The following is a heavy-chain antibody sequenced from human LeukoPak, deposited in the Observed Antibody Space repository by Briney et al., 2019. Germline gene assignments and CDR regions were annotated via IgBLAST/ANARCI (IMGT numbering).Heavy chain of an antibody. V-gene: IGHV4-61*02. CDR3: ARDDVYCSSTSCYNNWFDP. D-gene: IGHD2-2*02. J-gene: IGHJ5*02. Sequence: SETLSLTCTVSGGSISSGSYYWSWIRQPAGKGLEWIGRIYTSGSTNYNPSLKSRVTMSVDTSKNQFSLKLSSVTAADTAVYYCARDDVYCSSTSCYNNWFDPWGQGTLVTVSS. CDR2: IYTSGST. CDR1: GGSISSGSYY.